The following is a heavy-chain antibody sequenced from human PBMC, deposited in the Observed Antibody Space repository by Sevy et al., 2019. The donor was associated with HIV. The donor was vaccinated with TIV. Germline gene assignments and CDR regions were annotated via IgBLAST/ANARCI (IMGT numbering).Heavy chain of an antibody. Sequence: GGSLRLSCAASGFTFSRYAMNWVRQAPGKGLEWVSGISGSGGSGDKTNYADSVKGRFTISRDDSKNSLYLQLNSLRAEDTAIYYCARTYDSSGYFDYWGQGTLVTVSS. CDR3: ARTYDSSGYFDY. CDR1: GFTFSRYA. J-gene: IGHJ4*02. CDR2: ISGSGGSGDKT. D-gene: IGHD3-22*01. V-gene: IGHV3-23*01.